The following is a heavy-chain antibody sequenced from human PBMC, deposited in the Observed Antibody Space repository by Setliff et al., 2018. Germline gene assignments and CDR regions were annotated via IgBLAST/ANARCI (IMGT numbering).Heavy chain of an antibody. Sequence: PSETLSLTCSVSGGSISSSRYSWGWIRQTPGKGLEWIGSIYYSGSTYYNPSLDSRVTISLDTSKNHFSLRLSSVTAADTAVYYCASPRRDDLDSPFDAFDIWGQGTKVTVS. D-gene: IGHD3-3*01. CDR3: ASPRRDDLDSPFDAFDI. CDR2: IYYSGST. V-gene: IGHV4-39*02. J-gene: IGHJ3*02. CDR1: GGSISSSRYS.